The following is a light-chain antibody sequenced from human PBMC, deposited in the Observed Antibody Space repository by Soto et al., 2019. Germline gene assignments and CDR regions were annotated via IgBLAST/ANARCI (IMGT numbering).Light chain of an antibody. V-gene: IGKV3-20*01. J-gene: IGKJ2*01. Sequence: EVVLTQSPGTLSLSPGERATLSCRASQSVSNKYLAWYQQKPGQAPRLLIFGSSDRATGIPDRFSGSGSGTDFTLTISRLEPEDFAVEDCQQYGSSPPYTFGQGTKLEIK. CDR2: GSS. CDR3: QQYGSSPPYT. CDR1: QSVSNKY.